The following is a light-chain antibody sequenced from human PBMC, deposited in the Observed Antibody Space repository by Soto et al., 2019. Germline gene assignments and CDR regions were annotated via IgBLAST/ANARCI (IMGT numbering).Light chain of an antibody. CDR3: QQFSSYPLT. CDR1: QSLSGNY. Sequence: NVLTQSPGTLSLSPGERATLSCRASQSLSGNYLAWYQQKPGQAPRLLIYDASSRATGIPDRFSGGGSGTDFTLTISRLEPEDFAVYYCQQFSSYPLTFGGGTKVDI. J-gene: IGKJ4*01. V-gene: IGKV3-20*01. CDR2: DAS.